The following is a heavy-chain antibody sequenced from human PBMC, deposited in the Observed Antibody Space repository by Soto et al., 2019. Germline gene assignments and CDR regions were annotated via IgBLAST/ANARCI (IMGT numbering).Heavy chain of an antibody. D-gene: IGHD3-22*01. CDR2: IYSDGNT. CDR1: GFTVSTTY. V-gene: IGHV3-53*01. Sequence: GGSLRLSCAASGFTVSTTYLSWVRQAPGKGLQWVSLIYSDGNTYYAESAKGRFTISKDNSKNTLYLQMNSLRVEDTAVYYCARDGYNDISGFFDYWGQGTPVTVSS. CDR3: ARDGYNDISGFFDY. J-gene: IGHJ4*02.